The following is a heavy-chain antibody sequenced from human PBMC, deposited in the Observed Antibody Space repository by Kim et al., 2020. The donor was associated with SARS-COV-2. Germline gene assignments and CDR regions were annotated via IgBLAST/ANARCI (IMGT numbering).Heavy chain of an antibody. Sequence: SETLSLTCTVSGGSVSSGSHYWSWIRQPPGKGLEWIGYIYNSGSTNYNPSLKSRVTISVDTSRNQFSLKLSSVTAADTAVYYCAREDSGSFDSWGQGTLVTVSS. V-gene: IGHV4-61*01. CDR2: IYNSGST. D-gene: IGHD6-19*01. J-gene: IGHJ4*02. CDR3: AREDSGSFDS. CDR1: GGSVSSGSHY.